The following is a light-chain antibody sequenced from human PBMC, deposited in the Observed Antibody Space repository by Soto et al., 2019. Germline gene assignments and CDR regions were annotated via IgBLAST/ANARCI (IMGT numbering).Light chain of an antibody. J-gene: IGKJ1*01. Sequence: EIVMTQSPATLSVSPGERATLSCRASQSVSSNLAWYQQKPGQAPRLLIYGASTRATGIPARFSGSGSGTEFTLTISSLQSEYFAFYYCQQYNNWPGWTFGQGTKVEIK. CDR3: QQYNNWPGWT. CDR2: GAS. CDR1: QSVSSN. V-gene: IGKV3-15*01.